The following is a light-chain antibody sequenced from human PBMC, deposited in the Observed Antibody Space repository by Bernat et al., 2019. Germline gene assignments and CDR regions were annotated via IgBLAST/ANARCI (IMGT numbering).Light chain of an antibody. Sequence: QSALTQPPSASGSPGQSVAISCTGTSTDVFSNNYVSWYQQHPGKAPKLMIYEVSKRSSGVPDRFSGSKSGNTASLTVSGLQPEDEADYYCSSYAGGNNYVFGTGTKVTVL. CDR3: SSYAGGNNYV. V-gene: IGLV2-8*01. J-gene: IGLJ1*01. CDR2: EVS. CDR1: STDVFSNNY.